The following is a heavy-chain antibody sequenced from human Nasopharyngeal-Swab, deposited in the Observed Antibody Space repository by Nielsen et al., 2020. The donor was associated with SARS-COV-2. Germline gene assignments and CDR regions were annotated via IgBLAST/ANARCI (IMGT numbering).Heavy chain of an antibody. D-gene: IGHD3-22*01. CDR3: AKGRYTMSYYYYMDV. Sequence: LSLTCAASGFTFSSYAMSWVRQAPGKGLEWVSAISGSGGSTYYADSVKGRFTISRDNSKNTLYLQMNSLRAEDTAVYYCAKGRYTMSYYYYMDVWGKGTTVTVSS. V-gene: IGHV3-23*01. CDR1: GFTFSSYA. CDR2: ISGSGGST. J-gene: IGHJ6*03.